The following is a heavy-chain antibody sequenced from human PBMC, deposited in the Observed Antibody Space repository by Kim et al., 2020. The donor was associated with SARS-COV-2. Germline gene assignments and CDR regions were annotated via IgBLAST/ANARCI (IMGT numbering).Heavy chain of an antibody. J-gene: IGHJ6*03. V-gene: IGHV4-4*02. CDR1: GDSMTSRNW. CDR3: AREGDYYYYMDV. CDR2: FYPSGRS. D-gene: IGHD3-16*01. Sequence: SETLSLTCAVSGDSMTSRNWWSWVRQTPGKGLEWIGEFYPSGRSNYNPSLESRVTISVDKSNNHFSLRLTSVTAADTAVYYCAREGDYYYYMDVWGKGTTVIVSS.